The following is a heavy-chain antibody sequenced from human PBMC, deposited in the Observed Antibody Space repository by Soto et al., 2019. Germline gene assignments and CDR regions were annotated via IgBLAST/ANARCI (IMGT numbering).Heavy chain of an antibody. J-gene: IGHJ4*02. CDR1: GFTSDDDA. CDR2: ISWNSGNI. D-gene: IGHD2-15*01. V-gene: IGHV3-9*02. CDR3: VRSIGRYSFGTPCHY. Sequence: EVKLAASGGAVVQPGRSLRLSCGASGFTSDDDAMYWVRQVRGTGLEWVSSISWNSGNIAYADSVKGSCTSSSDNAEDSLSESMDSMRPEDTAWSYFVRSIGRYSFGTPCHYWGPGTLVNVAA.